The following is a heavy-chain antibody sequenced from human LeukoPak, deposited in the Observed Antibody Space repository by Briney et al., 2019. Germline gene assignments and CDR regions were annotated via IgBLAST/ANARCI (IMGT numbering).Heavy chain of an antibody. Sequence: GASVKVSCKASGYTFTSYGISWVRQALGQGLEWMGWISAYNGNTNYAQKLQGRVTMTTDTSTSTAYMELRSLRSDDTAVYYCAREAYSGSQLGYYYGMDVWGQGTTVTVSS. CDR2: ISAYNGNT. V-gene: IGHV1-18*01. CDR1: GYTFTSYG. CDR3: AREAYSGSQLGYYYGMDV. J-gene: IGHJ6*02. D-gene: IGHD1-26*01.